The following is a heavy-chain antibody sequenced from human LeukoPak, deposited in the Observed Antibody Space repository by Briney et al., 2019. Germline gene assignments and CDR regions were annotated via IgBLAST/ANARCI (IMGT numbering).Heavy chain of an antibody. J-gene: IGHJ4*02. Sequence: SETLSLTCIVSGDSISSHYWSWIRQPPGKGLEYIGYIYYSGGTDYNPSLKSRVTISLDTSKNQFPLNLTSVTAADTAVYYCARRSGVLDSRDYRYHFDFWGQGTLVTVSS. CDR3: ARRSGVLDSRDYRYHFDF. CDR2: IYYSGGT. D-gene: IGHD3-22*01. V-gene: IGHV4-59*11. CDR1: GDSISSHY.